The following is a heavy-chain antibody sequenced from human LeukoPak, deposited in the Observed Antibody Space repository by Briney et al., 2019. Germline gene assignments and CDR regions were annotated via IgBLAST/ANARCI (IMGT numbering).Heavy chain of an antibody. Sequence: GGSLRLSCAASGFTFSSNVMIWVRQAPGKGLEWVSVIYSGGSTYYADSVKGRFTISRDNSKNTLYLQMNSLRAEDTAVYYCAKAIVLMVYAIDNWGQGTLVTVSS. D-gene: IGHD2-8*01. CDR3: AKAIVLMVYAIDN. CDR1: GFTFSSNV. V-gene: IGHV3-53*01. CDR2: IYSGGST. J-gene: IGHJ4*02.